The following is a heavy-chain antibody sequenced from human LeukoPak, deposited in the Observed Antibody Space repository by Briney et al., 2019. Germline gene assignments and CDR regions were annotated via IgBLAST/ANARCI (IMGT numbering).Heavy chain of an antibody. CDR2: ISGDGSST. J-gene: IGHJ6*02. CDR3: AKAGYDILAGYYSYYDYAMDV. D-gene: IGHD3-9*01. V-gene: IGHV3-43*02. Sequence: PGGSLRLSCAASGCTFGDYDMHWVRQAPGKGLEWVCLISGDGSSTYYADSVKGRFTISRDNSKNSLYLQVNSLRTEDTALYYCAKAGYDILAGYYSYYDYAMDVWGQGTAVTVSS. CDR1: GCTFGDYD.